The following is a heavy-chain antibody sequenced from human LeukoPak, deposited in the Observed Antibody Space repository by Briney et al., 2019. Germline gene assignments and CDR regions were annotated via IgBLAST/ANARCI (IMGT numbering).Heavy chain of an antibody. CDR1: GYTFTNYY. CDR2: INPNSGDT. V-gene: IGHV1-2*06. CDR3: AKSQKGYFDY. Sequence: ASVKVSCKASGYTFTNYYIHWVRQAPGQGLEWMGRINPNSGDTNYGQKFQGRVTMTRDTSITTAYMELSGLRSDDTAVYYCAKSQKGYFDYWGQGTLLTVSS. J-gene: IGHJ4*02.